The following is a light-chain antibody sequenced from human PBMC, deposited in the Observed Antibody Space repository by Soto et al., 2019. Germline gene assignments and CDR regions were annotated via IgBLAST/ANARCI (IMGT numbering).Light chain of an antibody. CDR2: GAS. CDR3: QQYGSSGT. CDR1: QIVVSTY. V-gene: IGKV3-20*01. Sequence: EIVLTQSPGTLSFSPGERATLSCRASQIVVSTYVAWYQQKPGQAPRLLIYGASTRSTGVPDRFSGSGSRTDFTLTISRLEPEDFAVYYCQQYGSSGTFGQGTKVDI. J-gene: IGKJ1*01.